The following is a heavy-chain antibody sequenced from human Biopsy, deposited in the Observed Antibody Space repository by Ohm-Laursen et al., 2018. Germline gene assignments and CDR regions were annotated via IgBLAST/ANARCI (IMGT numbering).Heavy chain of an antibody. J-gene: IGHJ3*01. V-gene: IGHV4-59*01. CDR1: GGSISSDY. CDR3: ARLYRLDDYWNDDPPDAFDV. Sequence: SETLSLTCTVSGGSISSDYWSWIRQTPGKGLEWVGYIYYSGSTNYNPSLKSRVTISVDTSKNQFSLKVSSVTPADTAVFFCARLYRLDDYWNDDPPDAFDVWGQGTMVTVSS. D-gene: IGHD3-3*01. CDR2: IYYSGST.